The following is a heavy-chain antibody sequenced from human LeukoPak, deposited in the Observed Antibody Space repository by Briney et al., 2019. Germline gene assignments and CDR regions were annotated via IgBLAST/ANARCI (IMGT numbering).Heavy chain of an antibody. CDR2: IYTSGST. J-gene: IGHJ4*02. Sequence: SETLSLTCTVSGGSIGSYYWSWIRQPAGKGLEWIGRIYTSGSTNYNPSLKSRVTMSVDTSKNQFSLKLSSVTAADTAVYYCARDLYYYGSGSTTNFDYWGQGTLVTVSS. CDR1: GGSIGSYY. D-gene: IGHD3-10*01. V-gene: IGHV4-4*07. CDR3: ARDLYYYGSGSTTNFDY.